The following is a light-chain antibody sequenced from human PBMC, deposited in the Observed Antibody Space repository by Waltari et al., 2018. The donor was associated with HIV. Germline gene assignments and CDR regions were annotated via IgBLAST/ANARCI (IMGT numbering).Light chain of an antibody. J-gene: IGLJ2*01. CDR2: RDS. CDR3: QVWDSITGG. CDR1: NNGSKN. V-gene: IGLV3-9*01. Sequence: SYELTQPLSVSVALGQTARITCGGNNNGSKNVHWYQQTPGQAPVLVIYRDSNRLSGIPERLTGSNSGTTTTVTISRAEAGDEADEYCQVWDSITGGFCGGTKRTVL.